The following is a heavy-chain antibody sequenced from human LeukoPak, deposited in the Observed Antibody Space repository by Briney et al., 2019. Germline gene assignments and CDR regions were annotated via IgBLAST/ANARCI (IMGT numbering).Heavy chain of an antibody. D-gene: IGHD3-10*01. CDR1: GYTFTSYG. CDR3: AREAITMVRGVTNWFDP. V-gene: IGHV1-18*01. Sequence: GASVKVSCKASGYTFTSYGISWVRQAPGQGLEWMGWICAYNGNTNHAQKLQGRVTMTTDTSTSTAYMELRSLRSDDTAVYYCAREAITMVRGVTNWFDPWGQGTLVTVSS. J-gene: IGHJ5*02. CDR2: ICAYNGNT.